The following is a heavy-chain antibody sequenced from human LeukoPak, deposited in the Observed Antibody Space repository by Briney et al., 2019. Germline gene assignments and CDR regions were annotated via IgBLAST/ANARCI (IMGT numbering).Heavy chain of an antibody. J-gene: IGHJ4*02. D-gene: IGHD3-16*01. Sequence: SVKVSCKASGGTFSSYAISWVRQAPGQGLEWMGGIIPIFGTANYAQKFQGRVTITADESTSTAYMELSSLRSEDTAVYYCARGWKAIGGFDYWGQGTLVTVSS. V-gene: IGHV1-69*01. CDR1: GGTFSSYA. CDR2: IIPIFGTA. CDR3: ARGWKAIGGFDY.